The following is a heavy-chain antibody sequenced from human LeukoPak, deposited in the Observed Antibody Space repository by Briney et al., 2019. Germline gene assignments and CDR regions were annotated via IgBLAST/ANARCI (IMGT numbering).Heavy chain of an antibody. D-gene: IGHD1-14*01. CDR2: IYYRGST. J-gene: IGHJ4*02. CDR3: ARHVTGYYFDS. Sequence: SETLSLTCTVSGGSVSSYYWSWIRQPPGKGLERIGYIYYRGSTNYNPSLKSRVTISVDTSKNQFSLKLSSVTAADTAVYYCARHVTGYYFDSWGQGTLVTVSS. CDR1: GGSVSSYY. V-gene: IGHV4-59*08.